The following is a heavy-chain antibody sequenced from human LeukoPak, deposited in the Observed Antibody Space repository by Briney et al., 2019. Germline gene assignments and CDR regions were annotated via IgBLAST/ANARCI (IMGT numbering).Heavy chain of an antibody. V-gene: IGHV3-11*01. D-gene: IGHD4-23*01. CDR1: GFIFSDHF. J-gene: IGHJ3*01. CDR2: ISGSGAT. CDR3: ARDPMYNGGNSGAFDF. Sequence: GGSLRLSCAASGFIFSDHFMTWIRQVPGKGLEWISYISGSGATYYADSVKGRLTISRDNAQNSLWLQMNSRRVEDTAVYYCARDPMYNGGNSGAFDFWGQGTLVTVSS.